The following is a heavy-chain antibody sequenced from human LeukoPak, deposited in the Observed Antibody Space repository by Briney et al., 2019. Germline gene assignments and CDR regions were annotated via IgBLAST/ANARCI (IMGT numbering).Heavy chain of an antibody. V-gene: IGHV4-39*07. D-gene: IGHD2-15*01. J-gene: IGHJ4*02. CDR2: IYYSGST. Sequence: PSETLSLTCTVSGGSISSSSYYWGWIRQPPGKGLEWIGSIYYSGSTYYNPSLKSRVTISVDTSKNQFSLKLSSVTAADTAVYYCARDKRDIVVVVAAIDYWGQGTLVTVSS. CDR3: ARDKRDIVVVVAAIDY. CDR1: GGSISSSSYY.